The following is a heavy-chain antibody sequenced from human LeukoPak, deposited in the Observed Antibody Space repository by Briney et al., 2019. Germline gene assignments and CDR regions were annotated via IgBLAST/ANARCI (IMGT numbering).Heavy chain of an antibody. V-gene: IGHV3-7*01. CDR3: ARISSSYYYFDY. Sequence: GGSLRLSCAASGFTFSSYWMTWVRQAPGKGLEWVANIKQDGSEKYYVDPVKGRFTISRDSAKNSLYLQMNSLRAEDTAVYYCARISSSYYYFDYWGQGTLVTVSS. D-gene: IGHD6-13*01. J-gene: IGHJ4*02. CDR1: GFTFSSYW. CDR2: IKQDGSEK.